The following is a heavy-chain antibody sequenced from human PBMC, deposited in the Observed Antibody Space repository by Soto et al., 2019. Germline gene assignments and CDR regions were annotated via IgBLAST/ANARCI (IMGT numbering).Heavy chain of an antibody. CDR2: IMHDGSEK. CDR3: ARRDGRNVDS. CDR1: GFTFSRYW. J-gene: IGHJ4*02. Sequence: EVQLVESGGGLVQPGGSLRLSCVASGFTFSRYWMSWVRQSPGKGLEWLANIMHDGSEKYYVDSVKGRFTISRDNAKDTLYLQMNSLRDEDTAVYYGARRDGRNVDSWGQGTLVTVSS. V-gene: IGHV3-7*01. D-gene: IGHD1-26*01.